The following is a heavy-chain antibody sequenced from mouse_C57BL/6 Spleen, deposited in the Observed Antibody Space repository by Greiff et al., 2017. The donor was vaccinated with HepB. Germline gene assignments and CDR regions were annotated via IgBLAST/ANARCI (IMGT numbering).Heavy chain of an antibody. D-gene: IGHD1-1*01. CDR2: IDPSDSYT. CDR1: GYTFTSYW. V-gene: IGHV1-69*01. J-gene: IGHJ1*03. CDR3: SRWSSYWYFDV. Sequence: QVQLQQPGAELVMPGASVKLSCKASGYTFTSYWMHWVKQRPGQGLEWIGVIDPSDSYTNYNQKFKGKSTLTVDKSSSTAYMQLSSLTSEDSAVYYCSRWSSYWYFDVWGTGTTVTVSS.